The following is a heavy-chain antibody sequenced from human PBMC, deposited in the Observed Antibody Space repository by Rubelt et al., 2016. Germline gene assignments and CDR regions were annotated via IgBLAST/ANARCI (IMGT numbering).Heavy chain of an antibody. CDR3: ARDYNYSYGREDI. Sequence: QVQLQESGPGLVKPSQTLSLTCTVSGGSISSGGYYWSWIRQHPGKGLEWIGYIYYSGSTYYNPSLKSRVTISVDTSKNQFCLKLSAVTAADTAAYYCARDYNYSYGREDIWGQGTMVTVSS. J-gene: IGHJ3*02. CDR1: GGSISSGGYY. CDR2: IYYSGST. D-gene: IGHD5-18*01. V-gene: IGHV4-31*03.